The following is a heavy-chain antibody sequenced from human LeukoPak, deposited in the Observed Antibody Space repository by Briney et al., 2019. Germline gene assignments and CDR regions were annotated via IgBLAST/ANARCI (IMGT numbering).Heavy chain of an antibody. J-gene: IGHJ4*02. CDR2: VDPEDGET. D-gene: IGHD4-11*01. V-gene: IGHV1-69-2*01. CDR1: GYTFTDYY. Sequence: ASVKVSCKVSGYTFTDYYMHWVQQAPGKGLEWMGLVDPEDGETIYAEKFQGRVTITADTSTDTAYMELSSLRSEDTAVYYCATAPSGLQPTGLYWGQGTLVTVSS. CDR3: ATAPSGLQPTGLY.